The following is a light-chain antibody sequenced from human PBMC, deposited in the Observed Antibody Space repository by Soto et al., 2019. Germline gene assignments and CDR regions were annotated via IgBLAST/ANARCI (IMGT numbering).Light chain of an antibody. Sequence: EIVMTQSPATLSVSPGERATLSCRASQSVSSNFAWYQQKPGQAPRILIYGASTRATGIPARFSGSGSGTEFTLTISSRQSEDFAVYYCQQYNNWPPYTFGQGTKLEIK. CDR2: GAS. J-gene: IGKJ2*01. CDR1: QSVSSN. CDR3: QQYNNWPPYT. V-gene: IGKV3-15*01.